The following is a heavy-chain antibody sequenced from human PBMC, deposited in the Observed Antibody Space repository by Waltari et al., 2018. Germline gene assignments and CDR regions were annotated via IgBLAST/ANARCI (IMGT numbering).Heavy chain of an antibody. CDR3: AREDIVSATQWRGNQYRGNCGYDL. CDR2: TRFDGINK. V-gene: IGHV3-30*02. CDR1: GFTFSIYG. D-gene: IGHD5-12*01. Sequence: QVYLVESGGGVVQPGDSLRLSCESSGFTFSIYGMHWVRQAPAKGLEWVAFTRFDGINKHYADSVRGRFTISRDNSKNTLYLQMNSLRSEDAAVYYCAREDIVSATQWRGNQYRGNCGYDLWGQGTLVSVSS. J-gene: IGHJ4*01.